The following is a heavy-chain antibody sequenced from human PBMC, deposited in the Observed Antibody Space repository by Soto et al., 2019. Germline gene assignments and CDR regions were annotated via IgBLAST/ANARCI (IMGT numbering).Heavy chain of an antibody. CDR2: IWFDGSNK. D-gene: IGHD2-8*01. J-gene: IGHJ4*02. CDR3: ARDGIGVPTVRGFLDY. Sequence: SIRHSYGAEGAIFTGYGSHWVRQTPGKGLEWVAVIWFDGSNKYYADSVKGRFIISRDNFKNMLYLQMNSLRVEDTVVYYCARDGIGVPTVRGFLDYWGQGTPVTGS. CDR1: GAIFTGYG. V-gene: IGHV3-33*01.